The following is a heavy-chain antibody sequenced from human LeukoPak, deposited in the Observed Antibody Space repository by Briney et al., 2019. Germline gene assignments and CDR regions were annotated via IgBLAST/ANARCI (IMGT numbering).Heavy chain of an antibody. Sequence: GASVKVSCKASGYTFTSYEINWVRQATGQGLEWRGWMIPNSGNTGYAQKFQGRVTITRNTSISTAYMELSSLRSEDTAVYYCARGSPRGPTNRGGQGTLVSVSS. CDR2: MIPNSGNT. V-gene: IGHV1-8*01. CDR1: GYTFTSYE. D-gene: IGHD2-15*01. J-gene: IGHJ4*02. CDR3: ARGSPRGPTNR.